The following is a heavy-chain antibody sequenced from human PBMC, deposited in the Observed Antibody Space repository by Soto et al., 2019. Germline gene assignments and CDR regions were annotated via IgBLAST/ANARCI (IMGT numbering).Heavy chain of an antibody. J-gene: IGHJ4*02. Sequence: QLQLQESGPGLVEPSETLSLTCTVSGGSLIRTSDYWGWIRQPPGKGLEWVGSIHYSGKTYYNPSLKSRVAISVDTSKSHFSLKLNSVTATDTAVYFCARTYFGSGSYSYWGQGILVTVSS. CDR1: GGSLIRTSDY. CDR3: ARTYFGSGSYSY. CDR2: IHYSGKT. V-gene: IGHV4-39*02. D-gene: IGHD3-10*01.